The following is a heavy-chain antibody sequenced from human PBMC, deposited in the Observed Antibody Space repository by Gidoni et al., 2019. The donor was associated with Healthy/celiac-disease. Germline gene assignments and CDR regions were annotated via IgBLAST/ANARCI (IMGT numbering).Heavy chain of an antibody. J-gene: IGHJ4*02. CDR3: AKDGITKSDY. Sequence: EVQVLESGGGLVQPGGSLRLSCAASGLTFSTSARVWVRQAPGKGLEWVSAISGSGGSAYYADSVKGRFTISRDNSKNTLYLQMNSLRAEDTAVYYCAKDGITKSDYWGQGTLVTVSS. D-gene: IGHD3-16*01. CDR2: ISGSGGSA. CDR1: GLTFSTSA. V-gene: IGHV3-23*01.